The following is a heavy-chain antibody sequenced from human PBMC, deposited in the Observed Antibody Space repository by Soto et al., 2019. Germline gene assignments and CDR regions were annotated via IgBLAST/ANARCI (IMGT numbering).Heavy chain of an antibody. Sequence: ENLSLTCTFSVGAVSRGSYYCSWIRQSPWKGLEWIGYFYYTGSTSYNPSLKSRVTISADTSKNQFSLKLRTVTAADTAVYYCAREGNRYSYGFESWGRGILVIVSS. CDR1: VGAVSRGSYY. CDR2: FYYTGST. V-gene: IGHV4-61*01. J-gene: IGHJ4*02. D-gene: IGHD5-18*01. CDR3: AREGNRYSYGFES.